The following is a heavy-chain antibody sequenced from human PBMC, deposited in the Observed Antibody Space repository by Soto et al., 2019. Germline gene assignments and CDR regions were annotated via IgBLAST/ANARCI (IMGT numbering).Heavy chain of an antibody. CDR2: IYYSGST. V-gene: IGHV4-30-4*01. J-gene: IGHJ5*02. CDR1: GGSISSGDYY. CDR3: ARVTLPQRGFDP. Sequence: SETLFLTCTVSGGSISSGDYYWSWIRQPPGKGLEWIGYIYYSGSTYYNPSLKSRVTISVDTSKNQFSLKLSSVTAADTAVYYCARVTLPQRGFDPWGQGTLVTVSS.